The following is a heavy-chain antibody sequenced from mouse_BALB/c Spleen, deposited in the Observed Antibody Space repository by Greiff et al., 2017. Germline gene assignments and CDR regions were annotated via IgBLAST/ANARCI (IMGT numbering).Heavy chain of an antibody. CDR1: GYTFTSYT. J-gene: IGHJ2*01. CDR2: INPSSGYT. V-gene: IGHV1-4*01. Sequence: VQLQQSGAELARPGASVKMSCKASGYTFTSYTMHWVKQRPGQGLEWIGYINPSSGYTNYNQKFKDEATLTADKSSSTAYMQLSSLTSEDSAVYYCARSKYGNSFYFDYWGQGTTLTVSS. CDR3: ARSKYGNSFYFDY. D-gene: IGHD2-10*02.